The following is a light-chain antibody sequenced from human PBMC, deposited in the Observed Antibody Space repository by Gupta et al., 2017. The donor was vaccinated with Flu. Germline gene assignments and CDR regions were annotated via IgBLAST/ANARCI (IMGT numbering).Light chain of an antibody. Sequence: ATLYLSPGERAVRSCRARQSVRPSLAWYKQKPGQAPRLLMYDASRRDAGIPARFSGSGSGKGLTLTISTREQEDFAVYYCQQRSDLPMYTFGQGTKLEIK. CDR3: QQRSDLPMYT. J-gene: IGKJ2*01. CDR1: QSVRPS. CDR2: DAS. V-gene: IGKV3-11*01.